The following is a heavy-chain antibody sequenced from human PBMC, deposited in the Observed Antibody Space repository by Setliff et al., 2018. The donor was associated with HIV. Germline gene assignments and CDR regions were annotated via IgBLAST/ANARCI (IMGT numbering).Heavy chain of an antibody. J-gene: IGHJ6*03. V-gene: IGHV1-8*01. CDR1: GYTFISND. Sequence: ASVKVSCKASGYTFISNDINWVRQTTGQGLEWMGWMSPNSGDTGYAQNFQGRVTMTRDTSMNTAYMELSNLRFEDTAVYYCARESGGVVIKGAYYYYMDVWGKGTTVTVSS. CDR2: MSPNSGDT. CDR3: ARESGGVVIKGAYYYYMDV. D-gene: IGHD3-3*01.